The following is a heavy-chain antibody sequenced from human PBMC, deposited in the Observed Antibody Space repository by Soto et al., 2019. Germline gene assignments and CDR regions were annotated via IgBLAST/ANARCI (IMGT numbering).Heavy chain of an antibody. J-gene: IGHJ4*01. CDR2: ISGSGGRT. Sequence: GKGLEWVSAISGSGGRTYYADSVEGRFTISRDNSKNTLYLQMTALTAEDAAVYYCARLNSGDYGLDYFAYWGHGTLVTVSS. V-gene: IGHV3-23*01. D-gene: IGHD4-17*01. CDR3: ARLNSGDYGLDYFAY.